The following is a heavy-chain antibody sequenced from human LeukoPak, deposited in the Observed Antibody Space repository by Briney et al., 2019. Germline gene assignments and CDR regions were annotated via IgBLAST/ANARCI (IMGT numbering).Heavy chain of an antibody. CDR3: AGGRHVVVPAALDY. J-gene: IGHJ4*02. CDR1: GGSVSSGPYY. V-gene: IGHV4-61*01. D-gene: IGHD2-2*01. CDR2: WEN. Sequence: SETLSLTCTVSGGSVSSGPYYWSWIRQPPGEGLEWIGWENNYNVSLKSRVIISVDRSKNQFSLTFISVTAADTAVYYCAGGRHVVVPAALDYWGQGTLVTVSS.